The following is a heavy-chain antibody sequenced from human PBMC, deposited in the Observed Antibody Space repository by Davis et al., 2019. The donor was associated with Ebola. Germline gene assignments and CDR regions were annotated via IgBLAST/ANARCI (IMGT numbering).Heavy chain of an antibody. D-gene: IGHD2-21*01. CDR3: ARSPTSISNPYFFDT. Sequence: GESLKISCKGSGYSFTTYWIAWVRQTPAKGLEWMGIIYPGDSDTRYSPSFEGQVTISVDRSISTAYLHWSNLKASDTAMYYCARSPTSISNPYFFDTWGQGTLVTVSS. CDR2: IYPGDSDT. J-gene: IGHJ4*02. V-gene: IGHV5-51*01. CDR1: GYSFTTYW.